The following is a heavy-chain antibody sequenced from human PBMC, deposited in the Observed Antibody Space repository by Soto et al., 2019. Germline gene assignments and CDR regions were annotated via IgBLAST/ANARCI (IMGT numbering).Heavy chain of an antibody. D-gene: IGHD1-26*01. Sequence: QLQLQESGPGLVKPSETLSLTCTVSGGSISSSSYYWGWIRQPPGKGLEWIGSIYYSGSTYYNPSLKSRVTISVDTSKNQFSLKLSSVTAADTAVYYCARLPRSGSYQLRYFAYWGQGTLVTVSS. CDR1: GGSISSSSYY. CDR3: ARLPRSGSYQLRYFAY. CDR2: IYYSGST. V-gene: IGHV4-39*01. J-gene: IGHJ4*02.